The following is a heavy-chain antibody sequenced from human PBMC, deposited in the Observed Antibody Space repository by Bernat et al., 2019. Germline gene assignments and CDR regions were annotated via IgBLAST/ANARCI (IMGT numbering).Heavy chain of an antibody. CDR1: GFTFSNAW. V-gene: IGHV3-15*01. CDR2: IKSKTDGGTT. Sequence: EVQLVESGGGLVKPGGSLRLSCAASGFTFSNAWMSWVRQAPGKGLEWVGRIKSKTDGGTTDYAAPVKGRFTISREDSKNTLYLQMNSLKTEDTAVYYCTTDLADYIWGSYRYLGWFDPWGQGTLVTVSS. J-gene: IGHJ5*02. D-gene: IGHD3-16*02. CDR3: TTDLADYIWGSYRYLGWFDP.